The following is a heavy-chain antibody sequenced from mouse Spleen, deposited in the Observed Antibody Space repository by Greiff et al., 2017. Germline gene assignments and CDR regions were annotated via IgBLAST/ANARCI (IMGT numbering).Heavy chain of an antibody. CDR3: ARDPGYYGNPFDY. D-gene: IGHD2-1*01. CDR2: ISYDGSN. J-gene: IGHJ2*01. CDR1: GYSITSGYY. Sequence: EVQLQESGPGLVKPSQSLSLTCSVTGYSITSGYYWNWIRQFPGNKLEWMGYISYDGSNNYNPSLKNRISITRDTSKNQFFLKLNSVTTEDTATYYCARDPGYYGNPFDYWGQGTTLTVSS. V-gene: IGHV3-6*01.